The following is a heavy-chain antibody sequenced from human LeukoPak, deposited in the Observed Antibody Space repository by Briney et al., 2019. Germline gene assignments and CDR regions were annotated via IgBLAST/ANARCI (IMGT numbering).Heavy chain of an antibody. CDR2: IKQDGSEE. CDR1: GLTFSGYW. Sequence: GGSLRLSCAASGLTFSGYWMSWVRQAPGKGLEWVANIKQDGSEEVYVDTVKGGFTMSRDNAKNSLFLQMNTLRAGDTAVYYCARDPYSSTWSYGMDVWGQGTTVTVSS. D-gene: IGHD6-6*01. J-gene: IGHJ6*02. CDR3: ARDPYSSTWSYGMDV. V-gene: IGHV3-7*05.